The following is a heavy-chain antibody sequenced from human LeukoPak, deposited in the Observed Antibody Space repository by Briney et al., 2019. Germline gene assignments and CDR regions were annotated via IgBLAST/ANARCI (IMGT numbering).Heavy chain of an antibody. V-gene: IGHV1-69*04. J-gene: IGHJ5*02. Sequence: SVKVSCKASGGTFSSYAISWVRQAPGQGLEWMGRIIPILGIANYAQKFQGRVTITADKSTSTAYMELSSLRSEDTAVYYCARGTYYYDSSGYYHMNNWFDPWGQGTLVTVSS. CDR2: IIPILGIA. CDR1: GGTFSSYA. CDR3: ARGTYYYDSSGYYHMNNWFDP. D-gene: IGHD3-22*01.